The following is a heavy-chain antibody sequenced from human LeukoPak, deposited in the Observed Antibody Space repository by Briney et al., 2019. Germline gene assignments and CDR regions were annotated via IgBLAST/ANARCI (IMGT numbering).Heavy chain of an antibody. D-gene: IGHD3-16*01. V-gene: IGHV3-48*03. CDR3: TNWVFTAGGTRPDF. CDR1: GFTFSSYE. J-gene: IGHJ4*02. Sequence: GGSLRLSCAASGFTFSSYEMNWVRQAPGKGLEWVSYISSSGSTIYYADSVKGRFSVSRDNAKNSLFLHMNNLRPEDTATYYCTNWVFTAGGTRPDFWGRGTLVTVSS. CDR2: ISSSGSTI.